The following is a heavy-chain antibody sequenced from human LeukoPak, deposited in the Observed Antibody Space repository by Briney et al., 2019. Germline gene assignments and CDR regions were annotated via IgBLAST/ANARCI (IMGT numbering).Heavy chain of an antibody. J-gene: IGHJ4*02. Sequence: SETLSLTCSVSGGSMTSSGYYWGWVRQPPGEGLECIGSIYYTGTTYYRPSLKSRVTISLHTTQFSLKLTSVSAADTAVYFCVRQVHSLVIDWGQGILVTVSS. CDR3: VRQVHSLVID. CDR2: IYYTGTT. CDR1: GGSMTSSGYY. V-gene: IGHV4-39*07. D-gene: IGHD2-21*01.